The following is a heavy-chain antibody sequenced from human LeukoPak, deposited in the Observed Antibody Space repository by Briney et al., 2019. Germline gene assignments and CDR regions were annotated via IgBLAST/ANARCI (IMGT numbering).Heavy chain of an antibody. Sequence: GGSLRLSCAASGFTFSSYAMHWVRQAPGKGLEWVAVISYDGSNKYYADSVKGRFTISRDNSKNTLYLQMNSLKTEDTAVYYCARDGGSGGYVGDYWGQGTLVIVSS. J-gene: IGHJ4*02. CDR2: ISYDGSNK. CDR1: GFTFSSYA. CDR3: ARDGGSGGYVGDY. V-gene: IGHV3-30-3*01. D-gene: IGHD5-12*01.